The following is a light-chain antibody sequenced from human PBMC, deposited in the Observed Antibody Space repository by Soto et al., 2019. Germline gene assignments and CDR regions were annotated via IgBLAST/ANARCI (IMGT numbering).Light chain of an antibody. CDR2: SNN. CDR1: SSNIGSSS. CDR3: AAWDDSLKGAV. J-gene: IGLJ7*01. Sequence: QSVLTQPPSASGTPGQRVTISCSGSSSNIGSSSVSWYQQLPGTAPKLLIYSNNQRPSGVPDRFSGSKSGTSASLAISGLQSEDEADYYCAAWDDSLKGAVFGGGTQLTVL. V-gene: IGLV1-44*01.